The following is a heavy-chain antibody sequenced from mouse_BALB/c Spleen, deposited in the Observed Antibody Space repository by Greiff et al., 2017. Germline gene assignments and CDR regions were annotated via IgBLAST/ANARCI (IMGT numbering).Heavy chain of an antibody. CDR1: GFTFSDYY. Sequence: EVKLMESGGGLVKPGGSLKLSCAASGFTFSDYYMYWVRQTPEKRLEWVATISDGGSYTYYPDSVKGRFTISRDNAKNNLYLQMSSLKSEDTAMYYCARGTGTSYWYFDVWGAGTTVTVSS. D-gene: IGHD4-1*01. CDR2: ISDGGSYT. CDR3: ARGTGTSYWYFDV. V-gene: IGHV5-4*02. J-gene: IGHJ1*01.